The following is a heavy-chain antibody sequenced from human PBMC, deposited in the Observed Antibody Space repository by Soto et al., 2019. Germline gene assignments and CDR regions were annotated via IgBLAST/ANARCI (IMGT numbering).Heavy chain of an antibody. CDR1: GFTFSSYG. CDR3: ARDLWIAVAGTRIDWFDP. CDR2: IWYDGSNK. V-gene: IGHV3-33*01. J-gene: IGHJ5*02. Sequence: PGGSLRLSCAASGFTFSSYGMHWVRQAPGKGLEWVAVIWYDGSNKYYADSVKGRFTISRDNSKNTLYLQMNSLRAEDTAVYYCARDLWIAVAGTRIDWFDPWGQGTLVTVSS. D-gene: IGHD6-19*01.